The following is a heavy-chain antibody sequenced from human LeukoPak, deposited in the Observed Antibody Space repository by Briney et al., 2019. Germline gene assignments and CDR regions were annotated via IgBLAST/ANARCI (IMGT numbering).Heavy chain of an antibody. Sequence: TGGSLRLSCAASGFTFRTYGMHWVRQAPGKGLEWVAFMRYDGSNEYYADSVKGRFTISRDNSKNTLYLQMNSLRAEDTAVYYCAKDQVVVVPAAKMAFDIWGQGTMVTVSS. V-gene: IGHV3-30*02. D-gene: IGHD2-2*01. CDR3: AKDQVVVVPAAKMAFDI. J-gene: IGHJ3*02. CDR1: GFTFRTYG. CDR2: MRYDGSNE.